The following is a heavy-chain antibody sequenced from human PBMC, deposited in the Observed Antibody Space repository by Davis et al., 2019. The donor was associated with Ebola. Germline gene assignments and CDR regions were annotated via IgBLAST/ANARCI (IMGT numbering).Heavy chain of an antibody. CDR3: ARPGHCTGRVCYESGY. CDR1: GYSFTTYW. J-gene: IGHJ4*02. V-gene: IGHV5-51*01. CDR2: IYPGDSDT. Sequence: GESLKISCKGSGYSFTTYWIGWVRQMPGKGLEWMGIIYPGDSDTRYSPSFQGQVTISADKSISTAYLQWSSLKASDSAMYYCARPGHCTGRVCYESGYWGQGTLVTVSS. D-gene: IGHD2-8*02.